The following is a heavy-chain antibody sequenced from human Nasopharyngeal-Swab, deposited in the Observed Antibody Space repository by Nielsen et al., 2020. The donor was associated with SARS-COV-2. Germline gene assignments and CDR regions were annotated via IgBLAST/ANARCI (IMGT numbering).Heavy chain of an antibody. CDR1: GYTFTGYY. Sequence: ASVKVSCKASGYTFTGYYMHWVRQAPGQGLEWMGRINPNSGGTNYAQKCQGRVTMTRDTSISTAYMELSRLRSDDTAVYYCARDSGITIFGVVNPYYYYGMDVWGQGTTVTVSS. CDR3: ARDSGITIFGVVNPYYYYGMDV. V-gene: IGHV1-2*06. D-gene: IGHD3-3*01. CDR2: INPNSGGT. J-gene: IGHJ6*02.